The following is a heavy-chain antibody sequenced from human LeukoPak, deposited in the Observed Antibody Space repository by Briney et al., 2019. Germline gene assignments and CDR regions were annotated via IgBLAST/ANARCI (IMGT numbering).Heavy chain of an antibody. CDR2: IRDSAYRT. D-gene: IGHD3-9*01. V-gene: IGHV3-23*01. CDR3: ARARLLRYFDWQTKPTGDYYYYYMDV. J-gene: IGHJ6*03. Sequence: PGGTLRLSCAASGFTFSNYAMSWVRQAPGKGLEWVSSIRDSAYRTYYADSVKGRFTISRDNAKNSLYLQMNSLRAEDTAVYYCARARLLRYFDWQTKPTGDYYYYYMDVWGKGTTVTVSS. CDR1: GFTFSNYA.